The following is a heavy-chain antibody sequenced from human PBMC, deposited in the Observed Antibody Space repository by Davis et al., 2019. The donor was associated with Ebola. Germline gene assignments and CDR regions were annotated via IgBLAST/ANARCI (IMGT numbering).Heavy chain of an antibody. J-gene: IGHJ4*01. CDR2: IGYRSNYI. V-gene: IGHV3-21*01. CDR1: GFIFSSYS. Sequence: GESLKISCAASGFIFSSYSMNWVRQAPGKGLEWVASIGYRSNYIHYGDSMKGRFTVSRDNANNFLYLQMHSLRAEDTAVYYCSRDIFEYDYGGNCLEYWGHGTLVTVSS. D-gene: IGHD4-23*01. CDR3: SRDIFEYDYGGNCLEY.